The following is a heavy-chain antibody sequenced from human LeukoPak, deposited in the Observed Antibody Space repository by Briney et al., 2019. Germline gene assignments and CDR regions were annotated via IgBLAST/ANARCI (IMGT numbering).Heavy chain of an antibody. J-gene: IGHJ4*02. V-gene: IGHV3-15*01. CDR1: GFTFSNVW. CDR2: IKSKTDGGTT. CDR3: TTEDSVVERWLQPFDY. Sequence: GGSLRLSCAASGFTFSNVWMSWVRQAPGKGLEWVGRIKSKTDGGTTDYAAPVKGRFIISRDDSYNTLYLQMNSLKTEDTAVYYCTTEDSVVERWLQPFDYWGQGTLVTVSS. D-gene: IGHD5-24*01.